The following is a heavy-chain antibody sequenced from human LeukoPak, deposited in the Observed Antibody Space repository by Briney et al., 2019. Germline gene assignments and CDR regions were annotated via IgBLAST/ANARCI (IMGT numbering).Heavy chain of an antibody. CDR1: GFTFSSYG. D-gene: IGHD2-2*01. CDR2: ISYDGSNR. J-gene: IGHJ6*02. Sequence: GGSLRLSCAASGFTFSSYGMHWVRQAPGKGLEWVAVISYDGSNRYYADSVKGRFTISRDNSKNTLYLQMNSLRAEDTAVYYCAKESVPAALYYYYGMDVWGQGTTVTVSS. V-gene: IGHV3-30*18. CDR3: AKESVPAALYYYYGMDV.